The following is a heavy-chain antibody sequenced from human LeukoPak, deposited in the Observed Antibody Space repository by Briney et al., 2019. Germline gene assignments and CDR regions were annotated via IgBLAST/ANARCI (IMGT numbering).Heavy chain of an antibody. CDR1: RFTLSNYW. D-gene: IGHD2-8*02. CDR2: ISGSGGST. Sequence: GGSLRLSCAASRFTLSNYWMSWVRQAPGKGLEWVSAISGSGGSTYYADSVKGRFTISRDNSKNTLYLQMNSLRAEDTAVYYCAKDARGYCTGGVCYIGYFDYWGQGTLVTVSS. V-gene: IGHV3-23*01. CDR3: AKDARGYCTGGVCYIGYFDY. J-gene: IGHJ4*02.